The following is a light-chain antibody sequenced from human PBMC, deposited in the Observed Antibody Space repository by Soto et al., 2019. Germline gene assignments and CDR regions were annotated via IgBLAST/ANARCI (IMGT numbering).Light chain of an antibody. Sequence: IKLNLSPAALSASDRDRVTITCRASQGIRNYLAWYQQKPGKAPKLLIYAASSLQSGVPSRFSGSGSGTDFTLTISSLQPEDFATYYCLQDYNYPRTVGQGTKVDI. CDR3: LQDYNYPRT. CDR1: QGIRNY. V-gene: IGKV1-6*01. CDR2: AAS. J-gene: IGKJ1*01.